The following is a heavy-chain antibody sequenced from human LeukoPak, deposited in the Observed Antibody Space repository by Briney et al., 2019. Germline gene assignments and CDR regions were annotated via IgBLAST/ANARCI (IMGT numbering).Heavy chain of an antibody. CDR2: IRYDGSNK. CDR3: AKAYSGQFHLADMDV. D-gene: IGHD3-10*01. CDR1: GFTFSSYG. J-gene: IGHJ6*03. V-gene: IGHV3-30*02. Sequence: PGGSLRLSCAASGFTFSSYGMHWVRQAPGKGLEWVAFIRYDGSNKYYADSVKGRFTISRDNSKNTLYLQMNSLRAEDTAVYYCAKAYSGQFHLADMDVWGKGATVTVSS.